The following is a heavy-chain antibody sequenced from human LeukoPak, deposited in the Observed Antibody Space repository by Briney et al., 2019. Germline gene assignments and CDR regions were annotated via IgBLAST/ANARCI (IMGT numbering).Heavy chain of an antibody. V-gene: IGHV3-21*01. CDR2: ISSSSSYI. CDR3: ASIAAGSPLFDY. D-gene: IGHD6-13*01. J-gene: IGHJ4*02. CDR1: GFTFSSYS. Sequence: TGGSLRLSCAASGFTFSSYSMSCVRQAPGKGRGWVSSISSSSSYIYYADSVNGRFTISRDNAKNSLYLQMNSLRAEDTAVYYCASIAAGSPLFDYWGQGTLVTVSS.